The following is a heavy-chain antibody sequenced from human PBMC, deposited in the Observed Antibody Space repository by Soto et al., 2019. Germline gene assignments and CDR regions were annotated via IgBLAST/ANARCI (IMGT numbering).Heavy chain of an antibody. J-gene: IGHJ4*02. V-gene: IGHV1-18*01. D-gene: IGHD2-15*01. CDR1: GYNFTNFG. CDR2: ISAYNGNT. CDR3: ARGGTPIDY. Sequence: QVQLVQSGAEVKKPGASVKVSCKASGYNFTNFGISWVRQAPGQGLEWMGWISAYNGNTNYAQNFKGIVTMTTDTSTITAYMALRRLRPDDTAVYYCARGGTPIDYWVQGTLVTVS.